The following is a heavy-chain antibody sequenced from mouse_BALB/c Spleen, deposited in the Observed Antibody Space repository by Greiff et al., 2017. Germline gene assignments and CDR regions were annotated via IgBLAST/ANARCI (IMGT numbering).Heavy chain of an antibody. CDR1: GFTFSSYG. Sequence: EVKVVESGGDLVKPGGSLKLSCAASGFTFSSYGMSWVRQTPDKRLEWVATISSGGSYTYYPDSVKGRFTISRDNAKNTLYLQMSSLKSEDTAMYYCASQPITAATRFADWGQGTLVTVSA. J-gene: IGHJ3*01. CDR3: ASQPITAATRFAD. D-gene: IGHD1-2*01. V-gene: IGHV5-6*01. CDR2: ISSGGSYT.